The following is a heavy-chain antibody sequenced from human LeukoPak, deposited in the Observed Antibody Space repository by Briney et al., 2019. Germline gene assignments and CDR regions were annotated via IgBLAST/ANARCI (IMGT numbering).Heavy chain of an antibody. CDR3: ARAPPAHYYDSSGPRQGFDP. D-gene: IGHD3-22*01. J-gene: IGHJ5*02. CDR1: GYFTSSGYC. V-gene: IGHV4-38-2*02. Sequence: ETMALTCTVCGYFTSSGYCWGWIRHPPGNGLEWIGRIWHSGSTSYNPSLKSRVTISADTSNTQFSLKLSSVTAADTAVYYYARAPPAHYYDSSGPRQGFDPWGQGTLVTVSS. CDR2: IWHSGST.